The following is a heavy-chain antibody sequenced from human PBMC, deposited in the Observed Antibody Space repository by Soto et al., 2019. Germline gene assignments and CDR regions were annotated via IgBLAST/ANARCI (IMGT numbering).Heavy chain of an antibody. Sequence: PSETLSLTCAVSGGSISSGGYSWSWIRQPPGKGLEWIGYIYHSGSTYYNPSLKSRVTISVDTSKNQFSLKLSSVTAADTAVYYCARDPTTAMNIWGQGTMVTVSS. CDR2: IYHSGST. V-gene: IGHV4-30-2*05. CDR1: GGSISSGGYS. CDR3: ARDPTTAMNI. D-gene: IGHD5-18*01. J-gene: IGHJ3*02.